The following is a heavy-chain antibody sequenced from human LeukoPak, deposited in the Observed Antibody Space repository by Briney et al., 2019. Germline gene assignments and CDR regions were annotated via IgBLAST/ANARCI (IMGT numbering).Heavy chain of an antibody. V-gene: IGHV3-21*01. D-gene: IGHD3-9*01. CDR2: ISSSSSYI. Sequence: PGGSLRLSFAASGFTFSSYAMHWVRQAPGKGLEWVSSISSSSSYIYYADSVKCRFPISRDNAKNSLYLQMNSPRAEDTAVQYSARAAGYYDFLTGQFYYYGMEVWGQGTTVTVSS. J-gene: IGHJ6*02. CDR1: GFTFSSYA. CDR3: ARAAGYYDFLTGQFYYYGMEV.